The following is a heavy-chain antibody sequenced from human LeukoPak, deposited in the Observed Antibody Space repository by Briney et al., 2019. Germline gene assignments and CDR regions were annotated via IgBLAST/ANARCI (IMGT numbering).Heavy chain of an antibody. CDR1: GGSISSSSYY. D-gene: IGHD3-22*01. Sequence: SETLSLTCTVSGGSISSSSYYWGWIRQPPGKGLEWIGSIYYSGSTYHNPSLKSRVTISVDTSKNQFSLKLSSVTAADTAVYYCARHDVSLITMIVVVITAFDYWGQGTLVTVSS. CDR3: ARHDVSLITMIVVVITAFDY. V-gene: IGHV4-39*01. CDR2: IYYSGST. J-gene: IGHJ4*02.